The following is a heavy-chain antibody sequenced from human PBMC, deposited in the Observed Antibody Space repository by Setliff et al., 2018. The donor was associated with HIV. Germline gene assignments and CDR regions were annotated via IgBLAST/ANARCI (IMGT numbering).Heavy chain of an antibody. CDR1: TESLTRYD. D-gene: IGHD1-7*01. CDR3: ASANWNYLGYWFDP. J-gene: IGHJ5*02. Sequence: SETLSLTCAVYTESLTRYDWAWIRQSPEKGLEWIGEIDDSGSIIYNPSLQSRVTMSVDTSKNQFSLKLSSVTATDTAMYYCASANWNYLGYWFDPWGQGTLVTVSS. V-gene: IGHV4-34*01. CDR2: IDDSGSI.